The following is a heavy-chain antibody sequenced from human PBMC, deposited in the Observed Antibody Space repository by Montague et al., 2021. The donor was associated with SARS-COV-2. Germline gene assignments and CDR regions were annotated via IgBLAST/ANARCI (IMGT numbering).Heavy chain of an antibody. Sequence: SLRLSCAASGFTFDHYAMHWVRQAPGKGLEWVAVICLDGGNKYYTDSVKGRFTISRDNPKNPLYLQMHSVRAEDTALYYCAGAPGAYSYNDYWGQGTLVTVSS. V-gene: IGHV3-30*14. D-gene: IGHD5-18*01. CDR1: GFTFDHYA. CDR3: AGAPGAYSYNDY. CDR2: ICLDGGNK. J-gene: IGHJ4*02.